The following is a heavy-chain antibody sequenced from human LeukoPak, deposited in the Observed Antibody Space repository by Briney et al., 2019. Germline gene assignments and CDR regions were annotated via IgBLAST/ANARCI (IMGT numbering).Heavy chain of an antibody. CDR3: ARIGHEDYYFDY. J-gene: IGHJ4*02. CDR1: GGSVSSYY. Sequence: PSETLSLTCTVSGGSVSSYYWSWIRQPPGKGLEWIGYIYYSGSTNYNPSLKSRVTISVDTSKNQFSLKLSSVTAADTAVYYCARIGHEDYYFDYWGQGTLVTVSS. V-gene: IGHV4-59*02. CDR2: IYYSGST.